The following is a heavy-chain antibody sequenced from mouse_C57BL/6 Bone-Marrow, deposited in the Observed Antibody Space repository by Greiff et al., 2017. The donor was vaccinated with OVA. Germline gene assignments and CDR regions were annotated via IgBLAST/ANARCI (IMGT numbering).Heavy chain of an antibody. J-gene: IGHJ4*01. CDR3: ARIAGYYYAMEY. Sequence: EVKLMESGAELVRPGSSVKLSCKTSGYTFTGYGINWVRQRPGQGLEWVGYICIGNGSTDYNEKFKGRATLTSDKSSSTAYMQLSSLTSEDSAIYRCARIAGYYYAMEYWGRG. CDR2: ICIGNGST. V-gene: IGHV1-58*01. CDR1: GYTFTGYG.